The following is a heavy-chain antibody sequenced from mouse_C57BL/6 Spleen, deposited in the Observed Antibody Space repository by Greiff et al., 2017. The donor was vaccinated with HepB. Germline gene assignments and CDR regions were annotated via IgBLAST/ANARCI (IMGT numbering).Heavy chain of an antibody. CDR2: ISSGSSTI. CDR3: ARREDYSRYFDV. D-gene: IGHD2-5*01. Sequence: EVKVVESGGGLVKPGGSLKLSCAASGFTFSDYGMHWVRQAPEKGLEWVAYISSGSSTIYYADTVKGRFTISRDNAKNTLFLQMTSLRSEDTAMYYCARREDYSRYFDVWGTGTTVTVSS. V-gene: IGHV5-17*01. CDR1: GFTFSDYG. J-gene: IGHJ1*03.